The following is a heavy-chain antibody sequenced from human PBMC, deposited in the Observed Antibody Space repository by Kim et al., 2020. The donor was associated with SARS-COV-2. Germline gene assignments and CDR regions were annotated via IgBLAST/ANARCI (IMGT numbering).Heavy chain of an antibody. J-gene: IGHJ6*02. Sequence: YADSVKGRFTISRDNSKNTLYLQMNSLRAEDTAVYYCSRYSYYYYGMDVWGQGTTVTVSS. V-gene: IGHV3-30*01. D-gene: IGHD1-1*01. CDR3: SRYSYYYYGMDV.